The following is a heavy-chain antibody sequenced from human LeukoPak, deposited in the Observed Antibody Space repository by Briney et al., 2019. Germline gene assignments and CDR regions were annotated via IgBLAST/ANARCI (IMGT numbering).Heavy chain of an antibody. CDR3: ARDGRYYYDSSGYYYWGLDY. Sequence: SVKVSCKASGGTFSSYAISWVRQAPGQGLEWMGRIIPIFGTANYAQKFQGRVTITADESTSTAYMELSSLRSEDTAVCYCARDGRYYYDSSGYYYWGLDYWGQGTLVTVSS. V-gene: IGHV1-69*13. D-gene: IGHD3-22*01. CDR1: GGTFSSYA. J-gene: IGHJ4*02. CDR2: IIPIFGTA.